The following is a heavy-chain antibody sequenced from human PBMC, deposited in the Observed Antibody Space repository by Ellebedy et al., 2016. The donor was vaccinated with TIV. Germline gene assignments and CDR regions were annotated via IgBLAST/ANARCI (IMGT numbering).Heavy chain of an antibody. CDR2: ISYDGSNI. V-gene: IGHV3-30-3*01. J-gene: IGHJ4*02. Sequence: PGGSLRLSCAASGFTFSSYAMNWVRQAPGKGLEWVALISYDGSNIYFADSVQGRFTFSRDNSQNTLYLLMNSLRGDDTAIYYCARALNHVDTVSTAPLDCWGQGTLVTVSS. CDR1: GFTFSSYA. D-gene: IGHD5/OR15-5a*01. CDR3: ARALNHVDTVSTAPLDC.